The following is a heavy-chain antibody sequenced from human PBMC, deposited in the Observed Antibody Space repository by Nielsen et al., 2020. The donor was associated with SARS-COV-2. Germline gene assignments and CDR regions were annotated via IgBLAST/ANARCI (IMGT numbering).Heavy chain of an antibody. D-gene: IGHD2-2*01. CDR1: GYSFTNYW. J-gene: IGHJ6*02. CDR3: AGTLPDYYYYGMDV. CDR2: IYPVDSET. Sequence: GESLKISCMTSGYSFTNYWIGWVRQMPGKGLEWMGVIYPVDSETRYSPSFQGRVTISADKSISTAYLQWSSLKASDTAMYYCAGTLPDYYYYGMDVWGQGTTVTVSS. V-gene: IGHV5-51*01.